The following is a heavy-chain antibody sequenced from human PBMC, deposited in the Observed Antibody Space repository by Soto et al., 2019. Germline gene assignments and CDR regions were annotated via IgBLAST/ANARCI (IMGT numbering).Heavy chain of an antibody. V-gene: IGHV1-69*13. D-gene: IGHD3-22*01. CDR3: ARGDATKIVVTTYYGLDV. J-gene: IGHJ6*02. Sequence: GASVKVSCKASGGSFSNFGISWVRQAPGQGLEWMGGIIPVFGTPHYAQKFQDRVTITADESTSTVYMEVSSLTSEDTAVYYCARGDATKIVVTTYYGLDVWGQGTTVTVS. CDR2: IIPVFGTP. CDR1: GGSFSNFG.